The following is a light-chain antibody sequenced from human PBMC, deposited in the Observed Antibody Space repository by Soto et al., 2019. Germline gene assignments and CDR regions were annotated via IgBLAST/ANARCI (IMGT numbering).Light chain of an antibody. CDR3: SSYAGSNKVV. CDR1: SSDVGGYNY. Sequence: QSALTQPTSAAGSPGQSVTISCTGTSSDVGGYNYVSWYQQHPGKAPKLMIYEVSKRPSGVPDRFSGSKSGNTASLTVSGLQAEDEADYYCSSYAGSNKVVFGGGTKLTVL. J-gene: IGLJ2*01. CDR2: EVS. V-gene: IGLV2-8*01.